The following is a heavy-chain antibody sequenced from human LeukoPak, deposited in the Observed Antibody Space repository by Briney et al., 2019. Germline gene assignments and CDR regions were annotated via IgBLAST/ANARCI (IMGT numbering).Heavy chain of an antibody. Sequence: ASVKVSCKASGYTFTSYAMHWVRQAPGQRLEWMGWINAGNGNTKHSQKFQGRVTITRDTSASTAYMELSSLRSEDTAVYYCASVPTTVTTGCGYWGQGTLVTVSS. CDR3: ASVPTTVTTGCGY. D-gene: IGHD4-17*01. CDR1: GYTFTSYA. V-gene: IGHV1-3*01. J-gene: IGHJ4*02. CDR2: INAGNGNT.